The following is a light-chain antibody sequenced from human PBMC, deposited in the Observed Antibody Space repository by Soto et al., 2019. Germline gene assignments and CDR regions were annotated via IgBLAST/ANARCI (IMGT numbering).Light chain of an antibody. CDR3: QQHGSCPLT. CDR2: GAS. V-gene: IGKV3-20*01. CDR1: QSVSSSY. Sequence: EIVLTQSPGTLSLSPGERATLSCRASQSVSSSYLAWYQQKPGQAPRLLIYGASSRATGIPARFSGSGSGTDFTLTISRLEPEDFAVYYCQQHGSCPLTFGRGTRVEIK. J-gene: IGKJ4*01.